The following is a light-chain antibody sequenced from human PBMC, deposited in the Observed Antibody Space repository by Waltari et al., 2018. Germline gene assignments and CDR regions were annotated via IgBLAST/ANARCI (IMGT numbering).Light chain of an antibody. CDR2: DAS. V-gene: IGKV3D-15*01. J-gene: IGKJ2*03. CDR1: QSVSSR. Sequence: EIVMTQSPAPLSLSPGERATISCRASQSVSSRLAWYQQKPGQAPRLLIYDASSRATGIPDRFSGSGSGTEFTLTISSLEPEDVAVYFCQQESNWSYSFGQGTKVEIK. CDR3: QQESNWSYS.